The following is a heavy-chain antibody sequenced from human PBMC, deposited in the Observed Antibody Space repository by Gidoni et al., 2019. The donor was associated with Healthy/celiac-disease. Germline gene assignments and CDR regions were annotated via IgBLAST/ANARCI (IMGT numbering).Heavy chain of an antibody. D-gene: IGHD6-19*01. J-gene: IGHJ4*02. CDR2: MSSSSSTI. CDR1: GFTFRSYS. CDR3: ARDQAAVAGTSFDY. V-gene: IGHV3-48*02. Sequence: EVQLVESGGGLVQPGGSLRLSCAASGFTFRSYSMNWVRQAPGKGLEWVSYMSSSSSTIYDADSVKGRFTISRDNAKNSLYLQMNSLRDEDTAVYYCARDQAAVAGTSFDYWGQGTLVTVSS.